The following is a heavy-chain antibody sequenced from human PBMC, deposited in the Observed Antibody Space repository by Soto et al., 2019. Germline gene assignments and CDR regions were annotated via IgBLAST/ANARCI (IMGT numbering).Heavy chain of an antibody. CDR2: IRQDGSEK. CDR1: GFTFSNFW. Sequence: EVRLVESGGGLVQPGGSLRLSCTTSGFTFSNFWMNWVRQAPGKGLEWVANIRQDGSEKNYVDSVKGRFTISRDNAKNSVYPQMNSLRGEDTAVYYCARDRAMDDYWGQGTLVTVSP. V-gene: IGHV3-7*03. J-gene: IGHJ4*02. D-gene: IGHD5-18*01. CDR3: ARDRAMDDY.